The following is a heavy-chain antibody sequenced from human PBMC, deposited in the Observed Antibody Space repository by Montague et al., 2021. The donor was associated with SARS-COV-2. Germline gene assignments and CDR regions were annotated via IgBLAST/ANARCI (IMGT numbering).Heavy chain of an antibody. Sequence: SETLSLTCTVSGGSLNKHYCSWIRKAPGKELEWLGNIFYKGNTSXNVXLWGRVSMSLDTPQNQFSLRLTSLTAADTAVYYCARSISSSGARDNWGQGILVTVS. CDR3: ARSISSSGARDN. CDR1: GGSLNKHY. CDR2: IFYKGNT. V-gene: IGHV4-59*11. J-gene: IGHJ4*02. D-gene: IGHD3-22*01.